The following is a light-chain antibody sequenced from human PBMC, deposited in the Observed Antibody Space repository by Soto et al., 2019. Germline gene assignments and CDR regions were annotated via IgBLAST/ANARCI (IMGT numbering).Light chain of an antibody. Sequence: TIPCRASQSISSWLAWYQQKPGQAPRLLIYGASTRATGIPARFSGSGSGTEFTLTISSLQHEDFAVYYCQQDYILPPFAQGIKVDIK. CDR2: GAS. CDR3: QQDYILPP. CDR1: QSISSW. J-gene: IGKJ1*01. V-gene: IGKV3-15*01.